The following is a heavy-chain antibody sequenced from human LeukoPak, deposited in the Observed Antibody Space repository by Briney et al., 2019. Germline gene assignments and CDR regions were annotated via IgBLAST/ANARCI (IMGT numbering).Heavy chain of an antibody. CDR1: GGSFSGYY. CDR3: ARGKYYDYIWGSYRAPFGY. V-gene: IGHV4-34*01. CDR2: INHSGST. D-gene: IGHD3-16*02. Sequence: SETLSLTCAVYGGSFSGYYWSWIRQPPGKGLEWIGEINHSGSTNYNPSLKSRVTISVDTSKNQFSLKLSSVTAADTAVYYCARGKYYDYIWGSYRAPFGYWGQGTLVTVSS. J-gene: IGHJ4*02.